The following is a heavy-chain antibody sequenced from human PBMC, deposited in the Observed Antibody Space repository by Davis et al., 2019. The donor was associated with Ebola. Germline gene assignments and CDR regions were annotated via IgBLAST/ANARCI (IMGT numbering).Heavy chain of an antibody. V-gene: IGHV1-69*04. CDR1: GGTFSSYT. J-gene: IGHJ6*02. CDR2: IIPILGIA. Sequence: AASVKVSCKASGGTFSSYTISWVRQAPGQGLEWMGRIIPILGIANYAQKFQGRVTITADKSTSTAYMELSSLRSEDTAVYYCARDEGPIFDWLAPGGGMDVWGQGTTVTVSS. D-gene: IGHD3-9*01. CDR3: ARDEGPIFDWLAPGGGMDV.